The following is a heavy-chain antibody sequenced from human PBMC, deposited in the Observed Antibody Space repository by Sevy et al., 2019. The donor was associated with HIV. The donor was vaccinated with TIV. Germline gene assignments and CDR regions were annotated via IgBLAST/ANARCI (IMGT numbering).Heavy chain of an antibody. D-gene: IGHD3-3*01. CDR3: AHSLMAAFGPGFDN. J-gene: IGHJ4*02. Sequence: SGPTLVKPTQTLTLTCTFSGFSLSTNGVGVGWIRQPPGKAPEWLAPIYWDDDKRYSPSLKTRLTIIKDTSKNQLVFTMTDMDPVDTATYYCAHSLMAAFGPGFDNWGQGTLVTVSS. CDR2: IYWDDDK. V-gene: IGHV2-5*02. CDR1: GFSLSTNGVG.